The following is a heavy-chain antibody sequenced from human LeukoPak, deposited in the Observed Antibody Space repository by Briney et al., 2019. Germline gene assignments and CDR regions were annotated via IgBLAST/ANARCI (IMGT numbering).Heavy chain of an antibody. Sequence: ASXKVSCKTSGGTFNNSAISWVRQAPGQGLEWLGGIMPLFGTAGYAQKFQGRGTITKDEYKRKDYLELKSLTSDDTAVYYCARDVHGDYGSGWFDPWGQGTLVSVSS. CDR3: ARDVHGDYGSGWFDP. CDR1: GGTFNNSA. V-gene: IGHV1-69*05. CDR2: IMPLFGTA. D-gene: IGHD4-17*01. J-gene: IGHJ5*02.